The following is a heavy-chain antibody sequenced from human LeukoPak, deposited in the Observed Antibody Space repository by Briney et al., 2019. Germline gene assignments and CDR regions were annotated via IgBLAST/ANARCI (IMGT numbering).Heavy chain of an antibody. CDR3: ARDPRQAHRVYTTGDY. CDR1: GFTFSTYW. J-gene: IGHJ4*02. D-gene: IGHD6-13*01. Sequence: PGGSLRLSCTASGFTFSTYWMSWVRQAPGKGPEWVANMKPDGSLRYYVDSVKGRFTTSRDNFQNSVHLQMNSLRVEDTAIYYCARDPRQAHRVYTTGDYWGQGTLVTVSS. V-gene: IGHV3-7*01. CDR2: MKPDGSLR.